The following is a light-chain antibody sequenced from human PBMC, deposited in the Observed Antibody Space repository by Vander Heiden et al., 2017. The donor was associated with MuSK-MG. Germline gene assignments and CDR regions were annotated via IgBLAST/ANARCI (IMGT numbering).Light chain of an antibody. Sequence: EIVMTQSPATLSVSPGERATLSCRASQSVSSNLAWYQQKPGQAPRLLIYGASTRATGIPARFSGSGSGTEFTLTISSLQSEDFAVYYCQQDNNLLTFDGATKVEIK. J-gene: IGKJ4*01. CDR1: QSVSSN. V-gene: IGKV3-15*01. CDR2: GAS. CDR3: QQDNNLLT.